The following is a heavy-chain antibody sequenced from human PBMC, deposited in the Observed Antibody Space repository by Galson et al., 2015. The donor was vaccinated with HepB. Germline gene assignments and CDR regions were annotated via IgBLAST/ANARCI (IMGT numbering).Heavy chain of an antibody. J-gene: IGHJ4*02. V-gene: IGHV3-30*04. CDR1: GFTFSSYA. CDR2: ISYDGSNK. D-gene: IGHD3-16*01. CDR3: ARDISHGVYDNGDY. Sequence: SLRLSCAASGFTFSSYAMHWVRQAPGKGLEWVAVISYDGSNKYYADSVKGRFTISRDNSKNALYLQMNSLRAEDTAVYYCARDISHGVYDNGDYWGQGTLVTVSS.